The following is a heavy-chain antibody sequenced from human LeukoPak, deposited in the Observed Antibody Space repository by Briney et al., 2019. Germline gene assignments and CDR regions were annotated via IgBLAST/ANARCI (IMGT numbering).Heavy chain of an antibody. CDR2: IYHSGST. J-gene: IGHJ4*02. V-gene: IGHV4-4*02. CDR1: GGSISSSNW. D-gene: IGHD5-24*01. Sequence: SETLSLTCAVSGGSISSSNWWSWVRQPPGKGLEWIGEIYHSGSTNYNPSLKSRVTISVDKSKNQFSLKLSSVTAADTAVYYCARDYNGYNFGFEYWGQGTLVTVSS. CDR3: ARDYNGYNFGFEY.